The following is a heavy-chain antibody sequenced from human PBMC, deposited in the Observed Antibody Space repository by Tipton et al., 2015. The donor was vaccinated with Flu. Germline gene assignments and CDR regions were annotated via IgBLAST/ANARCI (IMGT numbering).Heavy chain of an antibody. CDR1: GDSITSDYY. CDR2: ASRTGST. V-gene: IGHV4-38-2*02. CDR3: ARRDYSNYVSDPKSWFNP. J-gene: IGHJ5*02. Sequence: TLSLTCTVSGDSITSDYYWGWIRQFPGKGLEWIGTASRTGSTIYNPSLKSRVTISIDTSKNHFTLKMKSVTASDMAVYYCARRDYSNYVSDPKSWFNPWGQGTLVAVSS. D-gene: IGHD4-11*01.